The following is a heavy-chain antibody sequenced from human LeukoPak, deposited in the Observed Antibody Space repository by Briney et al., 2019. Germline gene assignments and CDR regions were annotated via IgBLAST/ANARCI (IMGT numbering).Heavy chain of an antibody. Sequence: SETLSLTCTVSGGSISSYYWSWIRQPPGKGLEWIGYIYYSESTNYSPSLKSRVTISVDKSKNQFSLKLTSVTAADTAVYYCARVTTIAAAGNSFDFWGQGTLVTVSS. J-gene: IGHJ4*02. D-gene: IGHD6-13*01. V-gene: IGHV4-59*12. CDR2: IYYSEST. CDR1: GGSISSYY. CDR3: ARVTTIAAAGNSFDF.